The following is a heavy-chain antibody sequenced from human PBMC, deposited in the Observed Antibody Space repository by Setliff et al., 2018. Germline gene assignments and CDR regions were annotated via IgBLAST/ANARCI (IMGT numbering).Heavy chain of an antibody. V-gene: IGHV4-4*07. J-gene: IGHJ4*01. Sequence: SETLSLTCSVSGGIIYDHWWTWIRQPAGAGLEWIWRIYSDGSADYNPSLRSRVTISVDTSKNQFSLKLSSVTAADTAVYYCRFWSGYYKNDYWGQGTLVTVSS. CDR1: GGIIYDHW. CDR2: IYSDGSA. CDR3: RFWSGYYKNDY. D-gene: IGHD3-3*01.